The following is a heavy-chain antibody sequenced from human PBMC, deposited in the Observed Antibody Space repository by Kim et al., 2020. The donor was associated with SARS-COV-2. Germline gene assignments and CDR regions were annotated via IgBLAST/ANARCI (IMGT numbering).Heavy chain of an antibody. V-gene: IGHV3-30*18. Sequence: GGSLRLSCAASGFTFSSYGMHWVRQAPGKGLEWVAVISYDGSNKYYADSVKGRFTISRDNSKNTLYLQMNSLRAEDTAVYYCAKAARSGYSSGWYYYYYGMDVWGQGTTVTVSS. CDR2: ISYDGSNK. CDR3: AKAARSGYSSGWYYYYYGMDV. CDR1: GFTFSSYG. J-gene: IGHJ6*02. D-gene: IGHD6-19*01.